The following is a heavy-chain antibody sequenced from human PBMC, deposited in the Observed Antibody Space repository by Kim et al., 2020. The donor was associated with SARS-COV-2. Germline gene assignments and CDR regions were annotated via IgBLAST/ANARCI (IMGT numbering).Heavy chain of an antibody. CDR2: IETDGSGG. J-gene: IGHJ4*02. CDR3: TTASEY. V-gene: IGHV3-74*01. Sequence: GGSLRLSCAASGFIFSNYWMSWVRQAPGKGLMWVSRIETDGSGGRSADSANGRFTISSDNAKNTMNLQMNSLRAEDKATYYCTTASEYSRQRTVATASS. CDR1: GFIFSNYW.